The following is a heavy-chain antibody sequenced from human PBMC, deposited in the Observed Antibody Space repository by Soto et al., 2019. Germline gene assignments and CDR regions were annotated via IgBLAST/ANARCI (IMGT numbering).Heavy chain of an antibody. Sequence: GSLRLSCAASGFTFSSYGMHWVRQAPGKGLEWVAVISYDGSNKYYADSVKGRFTISRDNSKNTLYLQMNSLRAEDTAVYYCAKSRGSDFWSELGYWGQGTLVTVSS. CDR3: AKSRGSDFWSELGY. D-gene: IGHD3-3*01. CDR1: GFTFSSYG. V-gene: IGHV3-30*18. CDR2: ISYDGSNK. J-gene: IGHJ4*02.